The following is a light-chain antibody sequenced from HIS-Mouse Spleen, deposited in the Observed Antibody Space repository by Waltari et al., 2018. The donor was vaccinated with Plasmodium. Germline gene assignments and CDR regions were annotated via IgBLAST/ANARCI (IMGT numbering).Light chain of an antibody. CDR3: QQSYSTWT. J-gene: IGKJ1*01. CDR2: AAS. Sequence: DIQMTQSPSSLSASVGARVTITCRASQSISSYLNWYQQKPGKAPKLLIYAASSLQSGVPSRFSCSGSGTDFTLTIRSLQPEDFSTYYCQQSYSTWTFGHGTKVEIK. V-gene: IGKV1-39*01. CDR1: QSISSY.